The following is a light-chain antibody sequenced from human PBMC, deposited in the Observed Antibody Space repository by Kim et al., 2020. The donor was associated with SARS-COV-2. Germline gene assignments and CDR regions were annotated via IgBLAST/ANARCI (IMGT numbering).Light chain of an antibody. Sequence: GNTVTISCTRSSGAIASGYVQWFQQRPGTSPITVIYGDHQRPSGVPTRFSGSIDVSSNSASLTISQVEPEDEADYYCHSYDSTHWVFGGGTQLTVL. CDR1: SGAIASGY. V-gene: IGLV6-57*01. CDR3: HSYDSTHWV. J-gene: IGLJ3*02. CDR2: GDH.